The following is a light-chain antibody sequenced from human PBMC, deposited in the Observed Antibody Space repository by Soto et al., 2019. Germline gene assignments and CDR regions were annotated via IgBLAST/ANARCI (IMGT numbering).Light chain of an antibody. V-gene: IGLV2-11*01. CDR2: HVS. CDR3: CSYAGSYYV. Sequence: QSALTQPRSVSGSPGQSVTISCTGTSSDVGGYNYVSWYQQHPGKAPKLMIYHVSKRPSGVPDRFSGSKSGNTASLTISGLQAEDEADYYCCSYAGSYYVFGTGTKLTVL. CDR1: SSDVGGYNY. J-gene: IGLJ1*01.